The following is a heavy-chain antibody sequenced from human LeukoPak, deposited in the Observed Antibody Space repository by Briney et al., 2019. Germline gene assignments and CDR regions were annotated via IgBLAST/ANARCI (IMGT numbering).Heavy chain of an antibody. CDR2: ISSSSSYI. CDR1: GFTFSSYS. J-gene: IGHJ3*02. CDR3: ARDFGYAFDI. D-gene: IGHD3-10*01. Sequence: GGSLRLSCAASGFTFSSYSMNWVRQAPGKGLEWVSSISSSSSYIYYAGSVKGRFTISRDNAKNSLCLQMNSLRAEDTAVYYCARDFGYAFDIWGQGTMVTVSS. V-gene: IGHV3-21*01.